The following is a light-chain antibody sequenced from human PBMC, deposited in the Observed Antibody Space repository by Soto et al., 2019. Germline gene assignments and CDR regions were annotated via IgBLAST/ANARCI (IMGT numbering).Light chain of an antibody. CDR3: QQYNSYSPT. CDR2: AAS. J-gene: IGKJ1*01. Sequence: DIQMTQSPSSLSTSVGDRVTITCWASQGIRNDLGWYQQKPGKAPKRRIYAASSLQSGVPSRFSGRGSGTEFTLTISSLQPDDFATYYCQQYNSYSPTFGQGTKVDI. CDR1: QGIRND. V-gene: IGKV1-17*01.